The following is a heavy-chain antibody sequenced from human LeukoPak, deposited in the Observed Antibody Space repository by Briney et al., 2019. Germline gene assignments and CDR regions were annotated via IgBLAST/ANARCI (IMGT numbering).Heavy chain of an antibody. CDR3: AKVQATLTVAGTGLDY. CDR2: ISYDGRNE. V-gene: IGHV3-30*18. CDR1: GFSFNYYA. Sequence: GGSLRLSCAASGFSFNYYAMHWVRQAPGKGLEWVAVISYDGRNEYYADSVKGRFTISRDNSENTLFLQMNSLKPEDTAVYSCAKVQATLTVAGTGLDYWGQGTLVTVTS. J-gene: IGHJ4*02. D-gene: IGHD6-19*01.